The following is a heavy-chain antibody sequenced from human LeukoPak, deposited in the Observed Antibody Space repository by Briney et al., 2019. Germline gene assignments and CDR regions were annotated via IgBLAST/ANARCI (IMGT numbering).Heavy chain of an antibody. CDR1: GFTVSNNW. CDR2: IFSGGDT. J-gene: IGHJ5*02. D-gene: IGHD2-2*01. Sequence: PGRSLRLSCAASGFTVSNNWMNWVRQAPGKGLEWVSLIFSGGDTQYADSVKDRFTTSRDASKNTLYLQMSNLRAEDTAVYYCARDPSAVTANTYAWGQGTLVTVSS. V-gene: IGHV3-66*01. CDR3: ARDPSAVTANTYA.